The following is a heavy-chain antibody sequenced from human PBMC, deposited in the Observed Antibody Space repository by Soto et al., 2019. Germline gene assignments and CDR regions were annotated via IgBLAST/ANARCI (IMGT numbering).Heavy chain of an antibody. D-gene: IGHD6-19*01. CDR3: ARDGAVPGQRYFYGMDV. V-gene: IGHV3-48*02. CDR2: ISSTGSVI. Sequence: EVQLVESGGGVVQPGESLRVSCAASGFTLSSYAMSWVRQAPGKGLEWLSYISSTGSVINYADSVKGRFTVSRAYGNNSLSLQMNSLSDEDTAVYYSARDGAVPGQRYFYGMDVWGQGTTVPVSS. CDR1: GFTLSSYA. J-gene: IGHJ6*02.